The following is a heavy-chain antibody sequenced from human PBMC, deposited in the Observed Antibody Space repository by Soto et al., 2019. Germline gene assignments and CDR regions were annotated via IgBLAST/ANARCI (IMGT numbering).Heavy chain of an antibody. Sequence: QLQLQESGSGLVKPSQTLSLTCAVSGGSISSGGYSWSWIRQPPGKGLEWIGYIYHSGSTYYNPSLKSRVTISVDRSKNQFSLKLSSVTAADTAVYYCARVPSQEGERGSGFDYWGQGTLVTVSS. J-gene: IGHJ4*02. CDR2: IYHSGST. V-gene: IGHV4-30-2*01. CDR1: GGSISSGGYS. CDR3: ARVPSQEGERGSGFDY.